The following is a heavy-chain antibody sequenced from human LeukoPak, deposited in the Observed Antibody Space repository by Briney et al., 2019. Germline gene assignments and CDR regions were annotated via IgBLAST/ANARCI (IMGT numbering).Heavy chain of an antibody. Sequence: SETLSLTCTVSGGSISSYYWSWIRQPPGKGLEWIGYIYCSGSTNYNPSLKSRVTISVDTSKNQFSLKLSSVTAADTAVYYCARAQKNWFDPWGQGTLVTVSS. V-gene: IGHV4-59*01. J-gene: IGHJ5*02. CDR1: GGSISSYY. CDR3: ARAQKNWFDP. CDR2: IYCSGST.